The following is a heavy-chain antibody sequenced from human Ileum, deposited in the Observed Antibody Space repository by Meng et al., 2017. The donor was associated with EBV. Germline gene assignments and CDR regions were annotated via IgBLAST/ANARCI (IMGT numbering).Heavy chain of an antibody. J-gene: IGHJ4*02. D-gene: IGHD6-6*01. CDR1: GLTFSSYA. CDR2: ISSTSGYI. Sequence: EVQLLESGGGLVKPGGSLRLSCAVSGLTFSSYAMNWVRQAPGKGLEWVSSISSTSGYIGYADSVKGRFTISRDNAKNSVYLQMNSLRAEDTAIYYCATDFSTSSRRGCWGQGTLVTVSS. CDR3: ATDFSTSSRRGC. V-gene: IGHV3-21*02.